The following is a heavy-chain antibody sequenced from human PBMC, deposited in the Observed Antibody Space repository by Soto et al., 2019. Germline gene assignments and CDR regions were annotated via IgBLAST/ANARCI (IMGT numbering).Heavy chain of an antibody. CDR3: ARVRDGDY. V-gene: IGHV1-18*01. CDR1: GYTFTSYG. J-gene: IGHJ4*02. CDR2: ISAHNGNT. D-gene: IGHD6-6*01. Sequence: QVHLVQSGAEVKKPGASVKVSCKASGYTFTSYGITWVRQAPGQGLERMGWISAHNGNTDYAQKLQGRVIVTRDTSTSTAYMELRSLISDVTAVYYCARVRDGDYWGQGALVTVSS.